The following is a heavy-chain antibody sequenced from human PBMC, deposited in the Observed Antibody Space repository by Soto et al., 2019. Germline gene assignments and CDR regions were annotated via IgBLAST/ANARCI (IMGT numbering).Heavy chain of an antibody. CDR1: GASVSSGGYY. CDR2: IYNRGST. Sequence: SETLSLTCTVSGASVSSGGYYWSWIRQHPGKGLEWIAYIYNRGSTYCKTSPKSRVTMSLNTSKNQFSLMPSSVTAADTAVYYCASHYGSGSYSLLWGQGTLVTVSS. V-gene: IGHV4-31*03. D-gene: IGHD3-10*01. J-gene: IGHJ4*02. CDR3: ASHYGSGSYSLL.